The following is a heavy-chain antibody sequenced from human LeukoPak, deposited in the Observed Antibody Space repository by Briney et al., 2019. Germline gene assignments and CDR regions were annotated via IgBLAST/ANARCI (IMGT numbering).Heavy chain of an antibody. D-gene: IGHD3-22*01. Sequence: SETLSLTCAVSGGSISSGGYSWSWIRQPPGKGLEWIGYIYHSGSTYYNPSLKSRVTISVDTSKNQFSLKLSSVTAADTAVYYCARHYYDSSGYYYLKGAFDIWGQGTMVTVSS. CDR2: IYHSGST. V-gene: IGHV4-30-2*05. CDR1: GGSISSGGYS. J-gene: IGHJ3*02. CDR3: ARHYYDSSGYYYLKGAFDI.